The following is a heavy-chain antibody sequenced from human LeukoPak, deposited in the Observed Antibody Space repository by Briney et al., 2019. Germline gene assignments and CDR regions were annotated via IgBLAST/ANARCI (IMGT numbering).Heavy chain of an antibody. V-gene: IGHV3-30-3*01. CDR3: ARDRGYCSSTSCYFYYYYYGMDV. D-gene: IGHD2-2*01. CDR1: GFTFSSYA. J-gene: IGHJ6*02. CDR2: ISYDGSNK. Sequence: GGSLRLSCAASGFTFSSYAMHWVRQAPGKGLEWVAVISYDGSNKYYADSVKGRFTISRDNSKNTLYLQMNSLRAEDTAVYYCARDRGYCSSTSCYFYYYYYGMDVWGQGTTVTVSS.